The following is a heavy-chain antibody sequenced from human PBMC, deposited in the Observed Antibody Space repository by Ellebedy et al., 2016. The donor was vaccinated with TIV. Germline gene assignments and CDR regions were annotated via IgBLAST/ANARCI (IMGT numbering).Heavy chain of an antibody. Sequence: MPSETLSLTCSVSGGSIRGYYWTWIRQTPGKGLEWIGNIDYSGSTKYNPSLKSRVTISIDRSKNQFSLNLRSASAADTAVYYCARVMGYCSSTTCHAYGMDVWGQGTTVTVSS. CDR2: IDYSGST. D-gene: IGHD2-2*01. CDR3: ARVMGYCSSTTCHAYGMDV. CDR1: GGSIRGYY. J-gene: IGHJ6*02. V-gene: IGHV4-59*01.